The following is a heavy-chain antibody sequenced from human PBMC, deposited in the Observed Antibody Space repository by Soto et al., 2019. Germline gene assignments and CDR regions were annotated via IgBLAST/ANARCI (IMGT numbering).Heavy chain of an antibody. J-gene: IGHJ4*02. V-gene: IGHV1-46*03. CDR3: ARSYYGSGSYYNVGFDY. D-gene: IGHD3-10*01. Sequence: VSVKVSCKASGYTFTSYYMHWVRQAPGQGLEWMGMINPSGGSTSYAQKFQGRVTMTRDTSTSTVYMELSSLRSEDTAVYYFARSYYGSGSYYNVGFDYWGQGTLVTVSS. CDR1: GYTFTSYY. CDR2: INPSGGST.